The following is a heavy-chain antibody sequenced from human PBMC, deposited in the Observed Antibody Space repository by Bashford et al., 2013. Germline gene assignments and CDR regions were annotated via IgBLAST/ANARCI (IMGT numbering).Heavy chain of an antibody. D-gene: IGHD3-22*01. CDR2: IYYSGST. J-gene: IGHJ4*02. V-gene: IGHV4-30-4*01. CDR3: ARVRDSSGYLFDY. CDR1: GGSISSGDYY. Sequence: SETLSLTCTVSGGSISSGDYYWSWIRQPPGKGLEWIGYIYYSGSTYYNPSLKSRVTISVDTSKNQFSLKLSSVTAADTAVYYCARVRDSSGYLFDYWGQGTLVTVSS.